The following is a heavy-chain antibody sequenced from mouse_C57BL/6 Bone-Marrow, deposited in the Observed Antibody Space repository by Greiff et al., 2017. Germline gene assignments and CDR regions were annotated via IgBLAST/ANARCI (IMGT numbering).Heavy chain of an antibody. Sequence: EVNLVESGGDLVKPGGSLKLSCAASGFTFSSYGMSWVRQTPDKRLEWVATISSGGSYTYYPDSVKGRFTISRDNAKNTLYLQMSSLKSEDTAMYYCARVVGYFWYFDVWGTGTTVTVSS. D-gene: IGHD2-3*01. CDR2: ISSGGSYT. V-gene: IGHV5-6*01. CDR1: GFTFSSYG. CDR3: ARVVGYFWYFDV. J-gene: IGHJ1*03.